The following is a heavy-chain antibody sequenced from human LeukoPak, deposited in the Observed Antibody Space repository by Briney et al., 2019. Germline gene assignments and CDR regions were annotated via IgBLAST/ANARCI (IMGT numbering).Heavy chain of an antibody. J-gene: IGHJ5*02. D-gene: IGHD6-13*01. CDR3: ARGPAAVHP. Sequence: SETLSLTCAVYGSSLNNRYWIWIRQPPGKGLEWIGEINHSGGTNYNRSLESRVTISVDTSKSQFFLKLSSVTAADTAVYFCARGPAAVHPWGQGTLVTVSS. CDR1: GSSLNNRY. V-gene: IGHV4-34*01. CDR2: INHSGGT.